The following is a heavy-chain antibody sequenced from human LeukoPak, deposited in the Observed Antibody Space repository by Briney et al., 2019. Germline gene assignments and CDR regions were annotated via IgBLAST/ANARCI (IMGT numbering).Heavy chain of an antibody. CDR1: GGSISSSSSY. CDR3: ARDTPHPPDRRRWFAFDI. V-gene: IGHV4-39*07. J-gene: IGHJ3*02. CDR2: IYYSGST. D-gene: IGHD4/OR15-4a*01. Sequence: SETLSLTCTVSGGSISSSSSYWGWIRQPPGKGLEWIGSIYYSGSTYYNPSVKSRVTISVDTSKNQFSLKLSSVTAADTAVYYCARDTPHPPDRRRWFAFDIWGQGTMVTVSS.